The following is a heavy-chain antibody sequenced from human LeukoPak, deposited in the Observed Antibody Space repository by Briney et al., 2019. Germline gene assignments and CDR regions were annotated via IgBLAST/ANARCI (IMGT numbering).Heavy chain of an antibody. J-gene: IGHJ5*02. Sequence: SETLSLTCTVSGGSISSSSYYWGWIRQPPGKGLEWIGSIYYSGSTYYNPSLKSRVTISVDTSKNQFSLKLSSVTAADTAVYYCARRRDSYSSSWYLVDWFDPWGQGTLVTVSS. CDR1: GGSISSSSYY. V-gene: IGHV4-39*01. CDR3: ARRRDSYSSSWYLVDWFDP. CDR2: IYYSGST. D-gene: IGHD6-13*01.